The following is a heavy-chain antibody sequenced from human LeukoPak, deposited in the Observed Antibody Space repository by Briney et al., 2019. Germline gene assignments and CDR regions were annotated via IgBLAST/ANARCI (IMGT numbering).Heavy chain of an antibody. CDR3: AKGPAGHCSGGSCNGGDAFDI. D-gene: IGHD2-15*01. CDR2: ISYDGSNK. J-gene: IGHJ3*02. CDR1: GFTFSSYG. Sequence: GRSLRLSCAASGFTFSSYGMHWVRQAPGKGLEWVSVISYDGSNKYYADSVKGRFTISRDNSKNTLYLQMNSLRAEDTAVYYCAKGPAGHCSGGSCNGGDAFDIWGQGTMVTVSS. V-gene: IGHV3-30*18.